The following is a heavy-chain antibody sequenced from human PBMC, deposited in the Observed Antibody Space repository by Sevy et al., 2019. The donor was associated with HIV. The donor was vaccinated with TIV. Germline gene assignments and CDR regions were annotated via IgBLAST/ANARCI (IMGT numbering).Heavy chain of an antibody. D-gene: IGHD4-17*01. V-gene: IGHV4-39*01. CDR2: IYYSGTT. J-gene: IGHJ5*02. CDR1: GGSISSNSYY. Sequence: SETLSLTCTVSGGSISSNSYYWVWIRQPPGKGLEWIGSIYYSGTTYYNASLKSRVTISIDTSKTQFSLKLSSVTAADTAIFYCARLNYGDYSNYFDPWGQGSLVTVSS. CDR3: ARLNYGDYSNYFDP.